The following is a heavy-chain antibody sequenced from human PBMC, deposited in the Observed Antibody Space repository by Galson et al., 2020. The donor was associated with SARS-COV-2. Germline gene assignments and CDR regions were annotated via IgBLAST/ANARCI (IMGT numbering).Heavy chain of an antibody. CDR1: GFTFSSYG. CDR2: IWYDGSNK. J-gene: IGHJ6*02. CDR3: ARDGGHLIDYYYYGMDV. V-gene: IGHV3-33*01. Sequence: GGSLRLSCAASGFTFSSYGMHWVRQAPGKGLEWVAVIWYDGSNKYYADSVKGRFTISRDNSKNTLYLQMNSLRAEDTAVYYCARDGGHLIDYYYYGMDVWGQGTTVTVSS. D-gene: IGHD3-16*01.